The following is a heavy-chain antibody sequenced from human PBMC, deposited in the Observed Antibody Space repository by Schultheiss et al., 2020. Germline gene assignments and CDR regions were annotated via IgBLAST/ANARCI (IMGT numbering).Heavy chain of an antibody. Sequence: GESLKISCAASGFTFSSYAMSWVRQAPGKGLEWVSAISGSGGSTYYADSVKGRFTISRDNSKNTLYLQMNSLRAEDTAVYYCAKSKRAYYYGSGSLTFDYWGQGTLVTVSS. CDR1: GFTFSSYA. V-gene: IGHV3-23*01. CDR3: AKSKRAYYYGSGSLTFDY. CDR2: ISGSGGST. J-gene: IGHJ4*02. D-gene: IGHD3-10*01.